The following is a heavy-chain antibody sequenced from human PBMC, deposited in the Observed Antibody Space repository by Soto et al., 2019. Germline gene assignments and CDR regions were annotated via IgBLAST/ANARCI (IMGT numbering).Heavy chain of an antibody. CDR2: IIPIFGTA. CDR3: ARGDPAYYYYGMDV. J-gene: IGHJ6*02. Sequence: SLKVSCKASGGTFSSYAISWVRQAPGQGLEWMGGIIPIFGTANYAQKFQGRVTITADESTSTAYMELSSLRSEDTAVYYCARGDPAYYYYGMDVWGQGTTVTVSS. V-gene: IGHV1-69*13. CDR1: GGTFSSYA. D-gene: IGHD2-21*01.